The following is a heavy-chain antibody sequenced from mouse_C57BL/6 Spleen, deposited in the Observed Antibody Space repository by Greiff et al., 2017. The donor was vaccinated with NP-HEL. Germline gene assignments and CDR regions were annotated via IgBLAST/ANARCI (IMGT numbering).Heavy chain of an antibody. J-gene: IGHJ1*03. V-gene: IGHV5-9*01. CDR3: ARKLITTVVDWYFDV. D-gene: IGHD1-1*01. Sequence: VESGGGLVKPGGSLKLSCAASGFTFSSYTMSWVRQTPEKRLEWVATISGGGGNTYYPDSVKGRFTISRDNAKNTLYLQMSSLRSEDTALYYCARKLITTVVDWYFDVWGTGTTVTVSS. CDR2: ISGGGGNT. CDR1: GFTFSSYT.